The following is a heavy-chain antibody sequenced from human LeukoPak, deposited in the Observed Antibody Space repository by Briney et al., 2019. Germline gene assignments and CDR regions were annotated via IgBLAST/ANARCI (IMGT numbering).Heavy chain of an antibody. CDR2: ISGSGDNT. CDR3: AKDGYSSIPGFHFEY. J-gene: IGHJ4*02. D-gene: IGHD6-13*01. Sequence: GGSLRLSCAASGFTLYHYGMSWVRQAPGKGLEWVSGISGSGDNTYYADSVKGRFTISRDNSKKTLYLHLNSLRVEDAAVYYCAKDGYSSIPGFHFEYWGQGTPVTVSS. V-gene: IGHV3-23*01. CDR1: GFTLYHYG.